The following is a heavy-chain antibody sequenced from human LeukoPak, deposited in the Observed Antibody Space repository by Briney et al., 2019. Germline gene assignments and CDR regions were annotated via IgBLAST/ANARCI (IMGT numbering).Heavy chain of an antibody. V-gene: IGHV1-69*06. CDR2: IIPIFGTA. Sequence: SVKVSCKASGGPFSTFAISWVRQAPGQGLEWMGGIIPIFGTADYAQKFQGRVTITADKSTSTAYMELSSLRSEDTAVYYCARSLYDSSGPTFDYWGQGTLVTVSS. J-gene: IGHJ4*02. CDR3: ARSLYDSSGPTFDY. CDR1: GGPFSTFA. D-gene: IGHD3-22*01.